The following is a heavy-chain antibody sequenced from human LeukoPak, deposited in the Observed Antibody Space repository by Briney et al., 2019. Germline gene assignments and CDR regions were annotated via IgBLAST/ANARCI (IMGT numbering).Heavy chain of an antibody. D-gene: IGHD4-23*01. J-gene: IGHJ4*02. Sequence: PSETLSLTCDVYGASFTGYYWSWIRQPPGKGLEWIGEINHSGSTNYNPSLKSRVTISVDTSKNQFSLKLSSVTAADTAVYYCARVDSYGGTDYWGQGTLVTVSS. V-gene: IGHV4-34*01. CDR2: INHSGST. CDR3: ARVDSYGGTDY. CDR1: GASFTGYY.